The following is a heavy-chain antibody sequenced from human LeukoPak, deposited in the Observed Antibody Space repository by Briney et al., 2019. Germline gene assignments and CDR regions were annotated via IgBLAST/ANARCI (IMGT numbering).Heavy chain of an antibody. J-gene: IGHJ3*02. CDR1: GFTFSSYS. Sequence: GGSLRLSCAASGFTFSSYSMNWVRQAPGKGLEWVLSISSSSSYIYYADSVKGRFTNSRDNAKNSLYLEMNSLRAEDTAVYYCARDLAFDIWGQGTMVTVSS. CDR3: ARDLAFDI. V-gene: IGHV3-21*01. CDR2: ISSSSSYI.